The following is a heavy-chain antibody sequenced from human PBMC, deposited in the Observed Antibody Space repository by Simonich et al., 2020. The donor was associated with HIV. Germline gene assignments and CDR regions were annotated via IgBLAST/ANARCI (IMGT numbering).Heavy chain of an antibody. CDR1: GYTFTDYN. Sequence: QVQLVQSGAEVKKPGASVKVSCKASGYTFTDYNIHWVRQAPGQGLEGMGRVNPNSGGTDYPQKFQGRVTMTRDKSITTAYMELSRLRSDDTAFYYCATHGPGSYSSALDIWGQGTMVTVSS. CDR2: VNPNSGGT. J-gene: IGHJ3*02. V-gene: IGHV1-2*06. D-gene: IGHD1-26*01. CDR3: ATHGPGSYSSALDI.